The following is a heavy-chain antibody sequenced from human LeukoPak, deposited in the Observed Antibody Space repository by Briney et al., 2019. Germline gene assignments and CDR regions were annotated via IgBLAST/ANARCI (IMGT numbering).Heavy chain of an antibody. D-gene: IGHD4-23*01. CDR3: ARDSRTTVVTPGVMDV. CDR1: GGTFSSYA. J-gene: IGHJ6*02. V-gene: IGHV1-69*04. CDR2: IIPILGIA. Sequence: VASGKVSFKASGGTFSSYAISWVRQAPEQGLEWMGRIIPILGIANYAQKFQGRVTITADKSTSTAYMELSSLRSEDTAVYYCARDSRTTVVTPGVMDVWGQGPTVTVSS.